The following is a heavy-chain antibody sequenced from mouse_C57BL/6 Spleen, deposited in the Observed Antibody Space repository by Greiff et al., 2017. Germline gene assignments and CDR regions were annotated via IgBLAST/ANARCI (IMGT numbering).Heavy chain of an antibody. CDR3: ARDHYGSSYDWYFDV. CDR1: GYTFTDYY. J-gene: IGHJ1*03. Sequence: EVQLQQSGPELVKPGASVKISCKASGYTFTDYYMNWVKQSHGKSLEWIGDINPNNGGTSYNQKFKGKATLTVDKSSSTAYMELRSLTSEDSAVYYCARDHYGSSYDWYFDVWGTGTTVTVSS. D-gene: IGHD1-1*01. CDR2: INPNNGGT. V-gene: IGHV1-26*01.